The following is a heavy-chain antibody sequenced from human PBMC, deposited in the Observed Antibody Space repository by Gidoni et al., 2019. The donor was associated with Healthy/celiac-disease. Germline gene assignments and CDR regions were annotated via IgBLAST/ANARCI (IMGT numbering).Heavy chain of an antibody. Sequence: QVQLQESGPGLVKPSETLSLTCTVSRASISSYYWSWIRQPPGKGLEWIGYIYYSGSTNYNPSRKSRVTISVDTSKNQFSLKLSSVTAADTAVYYCARGTSSYSSSWYDWFDPWGQGTLVTVSS. CDR3: ARGTSSYSSSWYDWFDP. CDR1: RASISSYY. V-gene: IGHV4-59*01. CDR2: IYYSGST. J-gene: IGHJ5*02. D-gene: IGHD6-13*01.